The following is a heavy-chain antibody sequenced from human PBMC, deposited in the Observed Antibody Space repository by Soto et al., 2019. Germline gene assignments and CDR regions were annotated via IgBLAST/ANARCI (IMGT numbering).Heavy chain of an antibody. Sequence: PGESLKISCKGSGYSFAGYWITWVRQKPGKGLEWMGRIDPSDSQTYYSPSFRGHVTISATKSITTVFLQWSSLRASDTAMYYCARQIYDSDTGPNFQYYFDSWGQGTPVAVSS. J-gene: IGHJ4*02. D-gene: IGHD3-22*01. V-gene: IGHV5-10-1*01. CDR3: ARQIYDSDTGPNFQYYFDS. CDR2: IDPSDSQT. CDR1: GYSFAGYW.